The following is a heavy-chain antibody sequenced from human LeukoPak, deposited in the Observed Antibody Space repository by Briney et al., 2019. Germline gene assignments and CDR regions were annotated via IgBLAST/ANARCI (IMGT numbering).Heavy chain of an antibody. V-gene: IGHV4-39*07. Sequence: ETLSLTCTVSGGSITSSSYYWGWIRQPPGNGLEWIGSIYYSGSTYYNPSLKSRVTISVDTSKNQFSLKLSSMTAADTAMYYCARDGVFRFEVGDVYYYYMDVWGKGTTVIISS. J-gene: IGHJ6*03. CDR1: GGSITSSSYY. CDR3: ARDGVFRFEVGDVYYYYMDV. CDR2: IYYSGST. D-gene: IGHD2-21*02.